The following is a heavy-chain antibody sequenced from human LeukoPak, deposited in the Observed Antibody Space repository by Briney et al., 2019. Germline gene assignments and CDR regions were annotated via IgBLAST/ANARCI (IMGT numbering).Heavy chain of an antibody. V-gene: IGHV3-30*18. CDR1: GFTFSSYG. Sequence: GSLRLSCAASGFTFSSYGIHWVRQAPGKGLEWVAVISYDGSNKYYADSVKGRFTISRDSSKNTLYLQMNSLRAEDTAVYYCAKDRYYDSSGYLWYFDYWGQGTLVTVSS. J-gene: IGHJ4*02. CDR3: AKDRYYDSSGYLWYFDY. CDR2: ISYDGSNK. D-gene: IGHD3-22*01.